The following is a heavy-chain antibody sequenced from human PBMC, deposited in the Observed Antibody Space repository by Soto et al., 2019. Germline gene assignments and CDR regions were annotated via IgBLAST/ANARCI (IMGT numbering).Heavy chain of an antibody. V-gene: IGHV4-59*02. Sequence: QVQLQESGPGLVKPSETLSLNCTVSGGTVSSHHWSWIRQPPGQGLEWIGYIYYSGNTNYNPSLKSRVTISLDMSKNQFSLKLSSVTAADTAVYYCATAVASFDYWGQGTLVTVSS. CDR1: GGTVSSHH. J-gene: IGHJ4*02. CDR2: IYYSGNT. CDR3: ATAVASFDY. D-gene: IGHD5-12*01.